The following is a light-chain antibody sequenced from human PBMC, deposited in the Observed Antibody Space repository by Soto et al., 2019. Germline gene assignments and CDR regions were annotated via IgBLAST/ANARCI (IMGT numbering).Light chain of an antibody. Sequence: EIVMTHSPATFSVSPGERATLSFRASQSVSSNLAWYQQKPGQAPRLFMFRASSRATGVPARFSASGSGTEFNLTISSLQSEDFAVYYCQQYNNWPRATFGGGTKVDIK. V-gene: IGKV3-15*01. CDR3: QQYNNWPRAT. CDR2: RAS. CDR1: QSVSSN. J-gene: IGKJ4*01.